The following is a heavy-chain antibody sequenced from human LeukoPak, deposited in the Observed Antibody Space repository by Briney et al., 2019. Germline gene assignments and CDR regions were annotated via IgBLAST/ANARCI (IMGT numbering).Heavy chain of an antibody. CDR1: GYNFTNYG. V-gene: IGHV1-18*01. J-gene: IGHJ6*03. Sequence: ASVKVSCKASGYNFTNYGISWVRQAPGQGLEWMGWISAYNGNTNYAQKLQGRVTMTTDTSTSTAYMELRSLRSDDTAVYYCARVYGGIQLWLVNYYFYYMDVWGKGTTVTISS. CDR3: ARVYGGIQLWLVNYYFYYMDV. D-gene: IGHD5-18*01. CDR2: ISAYNGNT.